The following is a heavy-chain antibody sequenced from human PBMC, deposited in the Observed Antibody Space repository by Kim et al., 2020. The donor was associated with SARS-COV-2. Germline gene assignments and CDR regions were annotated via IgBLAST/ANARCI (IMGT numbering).Heavy chain of an antibody. CDR2: IKQDGSEK. CDR3: ARTTYYYGSGWPSWFDP. J-gene: IGHJ5*02. CDR1: GFTFSSYW. V-gene: IGHV3-7*01. D-gene: IGHD3-10*01. Sequence: GGSLRLSCAASGFTFSSYWMSWVRQAPGKGLEWVANIKQDGSEKYYVDSVKGRFTISRDNAKNSLYLQMNSLRAEDTAVYYCARTTYYYGSGWPSWFDPWGQGTLVTVSS.